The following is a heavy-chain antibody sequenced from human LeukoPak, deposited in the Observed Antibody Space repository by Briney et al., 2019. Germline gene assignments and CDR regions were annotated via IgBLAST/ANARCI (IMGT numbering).Heavy chain of an antibody. Sequence: SVKVSCKASGGTFSSYAISWVRQAPGQGLEWMGGIIPIFGTANYAQKFQGRVTITADESTSTACMELSSLRSEDTAVYYCAREGPRMITFGGVIVADYYYGMDVWGQGTTVTVSS. CDR2: IIPIFGTA. V-gene: IGHV1-69*13. D-gene: IGHD3-16*02. CDR3: AREGPRMITFGGVIVADYYYGMDV. CDR1: GGTFSSYA. J-gene: IGHJ6*02.